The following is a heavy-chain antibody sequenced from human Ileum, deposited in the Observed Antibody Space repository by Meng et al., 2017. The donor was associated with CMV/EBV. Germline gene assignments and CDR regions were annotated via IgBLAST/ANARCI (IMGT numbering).Heavy chain of an antibody. Sequence: GESLKISCAASGFTFSTYSISWVRQAPGKGLEWVSSISSSSSYIYYADSVKGRFTISRDNAKNSLFLQMNSLRADDTAVYYCARHSYYYGSGSQYFDHWGQGTLVTVPQ. J-gene: IGHJ4*02. V-gene: IGHV3-21*01. CDR3: ARHSYYYGSGSQYFDH. CDR2: ISSSSSYI. CDR1: GFTFSTYS. D-gene: IGHD3-10*01.